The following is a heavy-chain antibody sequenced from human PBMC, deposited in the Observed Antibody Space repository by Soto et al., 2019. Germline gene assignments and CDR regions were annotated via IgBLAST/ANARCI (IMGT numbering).Heavy chain of an antibody. CDR1: GYTFTGYY. J-gene: IGHJ4*02. D-gene: IGHD2-15*01. CDR2: INPNSGCT. V-gene: IGHV1-2*04. CDR3: ARENRRCSGGSCQSYYFDY. Sequence: ASVKVSCKASGYTFTGYYMHWLRQAPGQGLEWMGWINPNSGCTNYAQKFQGWVTMTRDTSISTAYMELSRLRSDDTAVYYCARENRRCSGGSCQSYYFDYWGQGTLVTVSS.